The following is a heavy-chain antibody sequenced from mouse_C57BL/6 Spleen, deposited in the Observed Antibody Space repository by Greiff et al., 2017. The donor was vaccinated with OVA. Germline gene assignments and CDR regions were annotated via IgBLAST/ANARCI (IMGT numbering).Heavy chain of an antibody. CDR2: IYPGDGDT. J-gene: IGHJ2*01. CDR3: TRKGDSEVFDY. D-gene: IGHD3-1*01. V-gene: IGHV1-82*01. Sequence: VQLQQSGPELVKPGASVKISCKASGYAFSSSWMNWVKQRPGKGLEWIGRIYPGDGDTNYNGKFKGKATLTADKSSSPAYMQLSSLTSEDSAVYFCTRKGDSEVFDYWGQGTTLTVSS. CDR1: GYAFSSSW.